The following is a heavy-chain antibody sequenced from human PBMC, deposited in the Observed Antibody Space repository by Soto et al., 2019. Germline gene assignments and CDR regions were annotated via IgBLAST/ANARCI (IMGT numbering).Heavy chain of an antibody. V-gene: IGHV1-46*01. Sequence: ASVKVSCKASGYTFTSYYMHWVRQAPGQGLEWMGIINPSGGSTSYAQKFQGRVTMTRDTSTSTVYMELRSLRSEDTAVYFCAREYGGSRVFDYWGQGTVVTVSS. CDR1: GYTFTSYY. D-gene: IGHD1-26*01. J-gene: IGHJ4*02. CDR3: AREYGGSRVFDY. CDR2: INPSGGST.